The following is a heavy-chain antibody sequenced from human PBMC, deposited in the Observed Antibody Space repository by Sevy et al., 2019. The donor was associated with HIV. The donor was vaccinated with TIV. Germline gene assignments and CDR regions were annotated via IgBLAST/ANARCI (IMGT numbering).Heavy chain of an antibody. CDR1: GFTFSSYS. V-gene: IGHV3-21*01. CDR3: ARDSDIVVVPYYYYYGMDV. D-gene: IGHD2-2*01. J-gene: IGHJ6*04. Sequence: GGSLRLSCAASGFTFSSYSMNWVRQAPGKGLEWVSSISSSSSYIYYADSVKGRFTNSRDNAKNSLFLQMNSLRAEDTAVYYCARDSDIVVVPYYYYYGMDVWGKGTTVTVSS. CDR2: ISSSSSYI.